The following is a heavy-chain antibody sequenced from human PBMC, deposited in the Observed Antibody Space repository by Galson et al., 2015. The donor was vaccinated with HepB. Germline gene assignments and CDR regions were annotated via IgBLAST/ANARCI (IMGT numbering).Heavy chain of an antibody. V-gene: IGHV1-69*06. CDR3: ARDEEAGGGNPTS. CDR2: IIPIFGTA. J-gene: IGHJ4*02. D-gene: IGHD2-15*01. Sequence: SVKVSCKASGGTFSSYAISWVRQAPGQGLEWMGGIIPIFGTANYAQKFQGRVTITADKSTSTAYMELSSLRSEDTAVYYCARDEEAGGGNPTSWGQGTLVTVSS. CDR1: GGTFSSYA.